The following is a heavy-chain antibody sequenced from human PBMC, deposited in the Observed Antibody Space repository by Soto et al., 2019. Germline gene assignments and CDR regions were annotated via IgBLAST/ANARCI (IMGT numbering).Heavy chain of an antibody. J-gene: IGHJ5*02. V-gene: IGHV4-59*01. CDR1: GGSISSYY. Sequence: SETLSLTCTVSGGSISSYYWSWIRQPPGKGLEWIGYIYYSGSTNYNPSLKSRVTISVDTSKNQFSLKLSSVTAADTAVYYCAGYDFWSGQKERFDPWGQGTLVTVSS. CDR3: AGYDFWSGQKERFDP. D-gene: IGHD3-3*01. CDR2: IYYSGST.